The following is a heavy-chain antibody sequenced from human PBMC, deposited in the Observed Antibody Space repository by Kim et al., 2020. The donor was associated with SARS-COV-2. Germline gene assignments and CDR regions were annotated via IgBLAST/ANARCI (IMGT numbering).Heavy chain of an antibody. CDR3: ARANFVYAMEV. Sequence: SVRGRLLISRDNVKNSLYLQMNSLRDDDTAVYYCARANFVYAMEVWGQGTTVTVSS. J-gene: IGHJ6*02. V-gene: IGHV3-48*02.